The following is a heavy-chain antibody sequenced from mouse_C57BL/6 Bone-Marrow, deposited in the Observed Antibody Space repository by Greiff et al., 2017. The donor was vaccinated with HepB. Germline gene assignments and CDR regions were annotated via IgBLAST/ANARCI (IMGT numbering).Heavy chain of an antibody. CDR2: IWSGGST. CDR1: GFSLTSYG. Sequence: QVQLQQSGPGLVQPSQSLSITCTVSGFSLTSYGVHWVRQPPGKGLEWLGVIWSGGSTDYNAAFISRLSISKDNSKSQVFFKMNSLQADDTAIYYCASPYYYGSSYYWYFDVWGTGTTVTVSS. CDR3: ASPYYYGSSYYWYFDV. D-gene: IGHD1-1*01. J-gene: IGHJ1*03. V-gene: IGHV2-4*01.